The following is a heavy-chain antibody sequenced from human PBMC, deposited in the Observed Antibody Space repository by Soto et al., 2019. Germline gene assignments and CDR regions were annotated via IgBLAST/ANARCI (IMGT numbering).Heavy chain of an antibody. J-gene: IGHJ4*02. CDR3: SRIKEYSGFADLDY. V-gene: IGHV3-49*03. D-gene: IGHD5-12*01. CDR2: IRSKPYGGAA. Sequence: PGGSLRLSCTGSGFALGDYAVSWFRQAPGKGLEWVGFIRSKPYGGAAEYAASVKGRFTISRDDSKSIAYLQMNSLETEDTAVYYCSRIKEYSGFADLDYWGQGALVTVSS. CDR1: GFALGDYA.